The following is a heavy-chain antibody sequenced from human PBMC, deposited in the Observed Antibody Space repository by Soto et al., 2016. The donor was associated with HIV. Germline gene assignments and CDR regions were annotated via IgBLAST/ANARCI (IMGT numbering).Heavy chain of an antibody. Sequence: QLQLQESGPGLVKASETLSLTCNVSGGSISDSSYYWGWIRQPPGKGLEWIGCIYYNGKTYYNPSLESRVTMSTDASKNQFSLNLISATAADTAVYYCARSGFYSNSGWSNPWGQGSLVSPSP. CDR2: IYYNGKT. CDR1: GGSISDSSYY. J-gene: IGHJ5*02. CDR3: ARSGFYSNSGWSNP. D-gene: IGHD4-4*01. V-gene: IGHV4-39*01.